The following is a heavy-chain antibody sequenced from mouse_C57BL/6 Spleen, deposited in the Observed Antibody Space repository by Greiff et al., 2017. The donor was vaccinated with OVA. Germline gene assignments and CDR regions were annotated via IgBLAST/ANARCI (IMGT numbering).Heavy chain of an antibody. V-gene: IGHV5-4*01. J-gene: IGHJ3*01. CDR1: GFTFSSYA. CDR2: ISDGGSYT. Sequence: EVQVVESGGGLVKPGGSLKLSCAASGFTFSSYAMSWVRQTPEKRLEWVATISDGGSYTYYPDNVKGRFTISRDNAKNNLYLQMSHLKSEDTAMYYCARDSIWFAYWGQGTLVTVSA. D-gene: IGHD2-10*02. CDR3: ARDSIWFAY.